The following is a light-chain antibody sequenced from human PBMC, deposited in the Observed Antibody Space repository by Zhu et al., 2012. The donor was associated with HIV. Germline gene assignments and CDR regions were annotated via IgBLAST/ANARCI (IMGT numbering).Light chain of an antibody. Sequence: EIVLTQSPGTLSLSPGERATLSCRASQTVSRNYLAWYQQKPGQAPRLLIYGASRRVTGIPDRFSGSGSGTDFTLTISSLEPEDFALYYCQQRSNWPLTFGGGTKVEIK. J-gene: IGKJ4*01. CDR3: QQRSNWPLT. CDR1: QTVSRNY. V-gene: IGKV3D-20*02. CDR2: GAS.